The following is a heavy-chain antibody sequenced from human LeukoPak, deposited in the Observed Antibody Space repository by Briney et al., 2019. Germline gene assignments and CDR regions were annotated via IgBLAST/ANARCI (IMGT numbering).Heavy chain of an antibody. CDR2: IYYSGST. V-gene: IGHV4-59*01. CDR3: ARDFYGSRPGAFDY. Sequence: PSETLSLTCTVSGGSISNYYWSWIRQPPGKGLEWIGYIYYSGSTKYNPSLKSRVTISVDTSKNQFSLRLNSVTAADTAVYYCARDFYGSRPGAFDYWGQGTLITVSS. J-gene: IGHJ4*02. CDR1: GGSISNYY. D-gene: IGHD3-10*01.